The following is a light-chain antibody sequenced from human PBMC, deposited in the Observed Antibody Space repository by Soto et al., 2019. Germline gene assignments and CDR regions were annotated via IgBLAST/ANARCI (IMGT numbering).Light chain of an antibody. CDR1: QSVSSY. CDR3: QQYNNWPSWT. V-gene: IGKV3-15*01. Sequence: EKVMTQSPATLSMSPGERATLSCRASQSVSSYLAWYQQKPGQAPRLLLYGASTRATGIPARFSGSGSGTEFTLTISSLQSEDFAVYYGQQYNNWPSWTFGQGTKVEIK. CDR2: GAS. J-gene: IGKJ1*01.